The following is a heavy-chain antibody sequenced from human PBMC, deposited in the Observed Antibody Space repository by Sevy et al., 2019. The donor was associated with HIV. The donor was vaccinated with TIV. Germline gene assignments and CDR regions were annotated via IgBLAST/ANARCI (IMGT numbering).Heavy chain of an antibody. CDR1: GFTFSSYT. CDR2: ISYDGSRK. D-gene: IGHD1-26*01. CDR3: ARDLALSGSYSWLAY. V-gene: IGHV3-30*14. Sequence: GGSLRLSCAASGFTFSSYTMHWVRQAPGKGLEWVAFISYDGSRKYYADSVKGRFTISRDNSKNTLYLQMNNLRAEDMAVFYCARDLALSGSYSWLAYWGQGTLVTVSS. J-gene: IGHJ4*02.